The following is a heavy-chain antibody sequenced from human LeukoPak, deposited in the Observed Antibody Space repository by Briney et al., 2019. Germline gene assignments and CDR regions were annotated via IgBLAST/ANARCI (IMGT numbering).Heavy chain of an antibody. Sequence: GSLRLSCAASGFTFSSYAMSWVRQAPGKGLEWIGSIYYSGSTYYNPSLKSRVTISVDTSKNQFSLKLSSVTAADTAVYYCARRARWLQSGFDYWGQGTLVTVSS. D-gene: IGHD5-24*01. J-gene: IGHJ4*02. CDR1: GFTFSSYA. CDR3: ARRARWLQSGFDY. CDR2: IYYSGST. V-gene: IGHV4-39*01.